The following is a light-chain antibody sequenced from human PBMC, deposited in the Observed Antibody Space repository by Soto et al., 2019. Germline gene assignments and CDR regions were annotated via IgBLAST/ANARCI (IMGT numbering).Light chain of an antibody. V-gene: IGKV1-17*01. CDR1: QNIKTY. Sequence: DIQMTQSPSSLSASVGDSVTITCRASQNIKTYLNWYQQKPGKAPNLLIYAASSLQSGVPSRFSGSGSGTDFTLTISSLQPEDFATYYCQQLHDYPITFGQGTRLEIK. CDR3: QQLHDYPIT. J-gene: IGKJ5*01. CDR2: AAS.